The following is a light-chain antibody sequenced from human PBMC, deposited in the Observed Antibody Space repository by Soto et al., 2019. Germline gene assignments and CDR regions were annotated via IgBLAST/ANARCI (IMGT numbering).Light chain of an antibody. CDR2: GAS. J-gene: IGKJ1*01. CDR3: QQYGSSGT. Sequence: DIVLTQSRGTLSLSQGERATLSCRASQSVSNNYLAWYQQKPGQAPRLLIYGASNRATGIPDRFSGSGSGTDFTLTISRLEPEDFAVYYCQQYGSSGTFGQGTKVDIK. V-gene: IGKV3-20*01. CDR1: QSVSNNY.